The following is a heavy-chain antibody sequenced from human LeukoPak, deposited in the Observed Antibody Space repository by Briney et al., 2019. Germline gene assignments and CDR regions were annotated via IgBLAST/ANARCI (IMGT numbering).Heavy chain of an antibody. J-gene: IGHJ4*02. CDR2: IYYDGSI. CDR1: GGSISSFY. D-gene: IGHD3-10*01. CDR3: ARLPYGGFDY. V-gene: IGHV4-59*08. Sequence: SETLSLTCTVSGGSISSFYWSWIRQPPGKGLEWIGFIYYDGSIDYNPSLKSRVTISLDTSKNQFSLKLTSVTAADTAVYYCARLPYGGFDYWGQGTLVTVSS.